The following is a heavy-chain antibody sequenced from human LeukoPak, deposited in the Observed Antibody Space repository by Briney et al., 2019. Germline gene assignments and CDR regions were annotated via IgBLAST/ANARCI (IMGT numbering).Heavy chain of an antibody. CDR3: AKVRDSSGYYSDAFDI. CDR1: GFTFSSYA. V-gene: IGHV3-23*01. CDR2: ISGSGGST. Sequence: GGSLRLSCAASGFTFSSYAMSWVHQAPGKGLEWVSAISGSGGSTYYADSVKGRFTISRDNSKNTLYLQMNSLRAEDTAVYYCAKVRDSSGYYSDAFDIWGRGTMVTVSS. J-gene: IGHJ3*02. D-gene: IGHD3-22*01.